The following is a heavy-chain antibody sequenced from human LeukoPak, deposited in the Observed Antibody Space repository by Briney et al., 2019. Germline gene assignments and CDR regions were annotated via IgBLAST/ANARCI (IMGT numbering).Heavy chain of an antibody. V-gene: IGHV1-18*01. CDR1: GYTFTSYG. J-gene: IGHJ4*02. Sequence: ASVKVSCKASGYTFTSYGISWVRQAPGQGLEWMGWISAYNGNTNYAQKLQGRVTMTTDTSTSTAYMELRSLRSDDTAVYYCARDRGLDFWSGYSGFDYWGQGTLVTVSS. CDR3: ARDRGLDFWSGYSGFDY. CDR2: ISAYNGNT. D-gene: IGHD3-3*01.